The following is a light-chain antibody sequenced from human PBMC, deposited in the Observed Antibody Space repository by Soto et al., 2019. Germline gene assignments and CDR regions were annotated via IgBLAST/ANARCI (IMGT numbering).Light chain of an antibody. V-gene: IGLV2-14*01. CDR2: EVS. CDR1: SSDVGGYKS. CDR3: GSITSSSTSV. J-gene: IGLJ1*01. Sequence: HCALTQPAYVSGSPGQSITISCTGTSSDVGGYKSVSWYQHQPGKAPKLIIYEVSNRPSGVSNRFSASKSGNTASLTISGIQTGDEADYYCGSITSSSTSVFGTGTKVTVL.